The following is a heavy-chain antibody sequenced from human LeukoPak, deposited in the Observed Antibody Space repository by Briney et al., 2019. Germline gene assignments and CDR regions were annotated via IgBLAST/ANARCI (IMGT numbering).Heavy chain of an antibody. CDR2: IYTSGST. Sequence: SQTLSLTCTVSGGSISSGSYYWSWIRQPAGKGLEWIGRIYTSGSTNYNPSLKSRVTISVDTSKNQFSLKLTSVTAADTAVYYCAREMGGWGSWRVFDYWGQGTLVTVSS. D-gene: IGHD3-10*01. CDR3: AREMGGWGSWRVFDY. CDR1: GGSISSGSYY. J-gene: IGHJ4*02. V-gene: IGHV4-61*02.